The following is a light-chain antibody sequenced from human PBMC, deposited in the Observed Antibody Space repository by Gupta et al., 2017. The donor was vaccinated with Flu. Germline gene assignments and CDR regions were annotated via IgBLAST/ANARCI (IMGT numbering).Light chain of an antibody. CDR2: EVG. Sequence: QSALTQPASVSGSPGQSIPISCTGTSSDVGGYNYVSWYQQHPGKAPKLMIYEVGNRPSGVSNRFSGSKSGNTASLTISGLQAEDEADYYCSSYTSSSTLYVFGTGTKVTVL. CDR3: SSYTSSSTLYV. CDR1: SSDVGGYNY. J-gene: IGLJ1*01. V-gene: IGLV2-14*01.